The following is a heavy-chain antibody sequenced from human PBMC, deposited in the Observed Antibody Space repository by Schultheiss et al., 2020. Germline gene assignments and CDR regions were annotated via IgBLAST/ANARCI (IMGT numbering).Heavy chain of an antibody. CDR2: IIPILGIA. Sequence: ASVKVSCKASGYTFTSYDINWVRQATGQGLEWMGRIIPILGIANYAQKFQGRVTMTRDTSISTAYMELRSLRSDDTAVYYCAREYSGYDDITIFDYWGQGTLVTVSS. CDR1: GYTFTSYD. D-gene: IGHD5-12*01. CDR3: AREYSGYDDITIFDY. V-gene: IGHV1-2*02. J-gene: IGHJ4*02.